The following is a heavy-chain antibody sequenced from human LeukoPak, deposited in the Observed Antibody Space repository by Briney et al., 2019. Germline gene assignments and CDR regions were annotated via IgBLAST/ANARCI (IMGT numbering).Heavy chain of an antibody. V-gene: IGHV3-21*01. CDR2: ISSSSSHI. CDR1: GFTFSDYS. CDR3: TRDGHDYGDYFFDY. D-gene: IGHD4-17*01. J-gene: IGHJ4*02. Sequence: PGGSLRLSCAASGFTFSDYSMNWVRQAPGKGLEWVSSISSSSSHIFYADSVKGRFTISRDNAKKLVYLQVNSLRAEDTAVYYCTRDGHDYGDYFFDYWGQGTLVTVSS.